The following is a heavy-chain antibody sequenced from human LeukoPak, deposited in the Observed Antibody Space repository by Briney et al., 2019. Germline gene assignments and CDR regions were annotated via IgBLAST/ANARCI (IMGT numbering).Heavy chain of an antibody. V-gene: IGHV3-11*05. CDR1: GFTFSDYY. D-gene: IGHD1-26*01. CDR3: AKVGGGGVGAHFDY. Sequence: GGSLRLSCAASGFTFSDYYMSWIRQAPGKGLEWVSYISSSSSYTNYADSVKGRFTISRDNSKNTLYLQMNSLRAEDTAVYYCAKVGGGGVGAHFDYWGQGTLVTVSS. J-gene: IGHJ4*02. CDR2: ISSSSSYT.